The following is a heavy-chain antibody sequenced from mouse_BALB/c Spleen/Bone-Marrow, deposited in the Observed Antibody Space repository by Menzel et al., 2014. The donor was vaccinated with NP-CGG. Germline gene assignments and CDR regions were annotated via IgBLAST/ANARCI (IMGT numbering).Heavy chain of an antibody. J-gene: IGHJ2*01. Sequence: VQLQQSGPGLVQPSQSLSITCTVSGFSLTNYGEHWVRQSPGKGLEWLGVIWSGGSTDYNAAFISRLTISKDNSKSQVLFKMNSLQANDTAIYYCAKKPTIGTIGYWGQGTTLTVSS. CDR2: IWSGGST. CDR1: GFSLTNYG. D-gene: IGHD2-14*01. CDR3: AKKPTIGTIGY. V-gene: IGHV2-2*02.